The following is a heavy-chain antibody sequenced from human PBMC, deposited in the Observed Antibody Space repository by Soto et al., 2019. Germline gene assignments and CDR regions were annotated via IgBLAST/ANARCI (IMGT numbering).Heavy chain of an antibody. J-gene: IGHJ4*02. D-gene: IGHD3-22*01. CDR3: ARGWGYDSSDYYYVY. V-gene: IGHV1-69*01. CDR1: GGTFSTYA. Sequence: QVQLVQSGAEVKQPGSSVKVSCKTSGGTFSTYAISWVRQAPGQGLEWMGGIVPIFGTPNYAQKFKGRVTIAADDSTRTAYMEMRSLRSEDTAVYYCARGWGYDSSDYYYVYWGRGTLVTVSS. CDR2: IVPIFGTP.